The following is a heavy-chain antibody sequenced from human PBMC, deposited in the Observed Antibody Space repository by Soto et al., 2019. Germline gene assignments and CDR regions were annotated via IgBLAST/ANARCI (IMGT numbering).Heavy chain of an antibody. CDR2: IKRKIDGGTI. J-gene: IGHJ4*02. CDR3: TTGLSNGYYNFDY. D-gene: IGHD3-22*01. CDR1: GITFKNAW. V-gene: IGHV3-15*01. Sequence: GGSLRLSCAASGITFKNAWVGWVRQAPGKGLEWVGRIKRKIDGGTIDYAAPVKGRFTISRDDSKDTLYLQMNSLKTEDTAVYYCTTGLSNGYYNFDYWGQGTPVTVSS.